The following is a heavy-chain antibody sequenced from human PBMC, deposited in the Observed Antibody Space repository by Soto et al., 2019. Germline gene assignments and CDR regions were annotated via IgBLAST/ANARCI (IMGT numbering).Heavy chain of an antibody. V-gene: IGHV3-23*01. CDR1: GFTFNNFG. Sequence: QAGGSLRLSCAASGFTFNNFGLSWVRQTPGRGLEWVSAISSGGGTTYYEDSVKGRFTISRDNSKNTLYLQMDSLRAEDTAVYYCAKDFLLWFGDLFSSFDSWGQGTLVTVSS. D-gene: IGHD3-10*01. CDR3: AKDFLLWFGDLFSSFDS. J-gene: IGHJ4*02. CDR2: ISSGGGTT.